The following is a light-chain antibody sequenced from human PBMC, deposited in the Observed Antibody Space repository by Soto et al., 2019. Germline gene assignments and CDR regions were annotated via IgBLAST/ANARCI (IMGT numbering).Light chain of an antibody. V-gene: IGKV3-15*01. J-gene: IGKJ4*01. CDR1: QSVSSN. CDR3: EQYNNWPLT. CDR2: GTS. Sequence: EIVMTQSPATLSVSPGERATLSCRASQSVSSNLAWYQQKPGQAPRLLIYGTSTRATGIPARFSGSGSGTEFTFTFSSRQSEDFAVYYCEQYNNWPLTFGGGTKVEIK.